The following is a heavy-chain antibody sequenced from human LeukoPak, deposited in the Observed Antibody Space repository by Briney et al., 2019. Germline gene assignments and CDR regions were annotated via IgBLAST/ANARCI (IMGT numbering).Heavy chain of an antibody. CDR2: IYPGNADA. D-gene: IGHD3-22*01. CDR3: ARQGSYDNSGYSFDY. V-gene: IGHV5-51*01. CDR1: GYSLINHW. Sequence: GESLKISCKASGYSLINHWIGWVRQMPGKGLDWMGIIYPGNADATYSPSFQGQVTISADKSTTTVYMQWSSLKASDTAMYYCARQGSYDNSGYSFDYWGQGTLVTVSS. J-gene: IGHJ4*02.